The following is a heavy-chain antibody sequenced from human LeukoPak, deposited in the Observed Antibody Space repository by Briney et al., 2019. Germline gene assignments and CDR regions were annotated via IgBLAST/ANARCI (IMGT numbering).Heavy chain of an antibody. Sequence: GGSLRLSCAASEFDFSSHAMTWVRQAPGKGLEWVSAISISGSKTYYADSVKGRFTISRDSAKNSLYLQMNSLRAEDTAVYYCARFRTWGDKAFDYWGQGTLVTVSS. D-gene: IGHD2-21*02. CDR2: ISISGSKT. CDR1: EFDFSSHA. J-gene: IGHJ4*02. V-gene: IGHV3-23*01. CDR3: ARFRTWGDKAFDY.